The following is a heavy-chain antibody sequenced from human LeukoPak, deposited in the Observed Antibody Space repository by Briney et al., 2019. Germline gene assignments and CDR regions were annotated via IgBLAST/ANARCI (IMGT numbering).Heavy chain of an antibody. Sequence: ASVKVSCKASGYTFTNYYMHWVRQAPGQGLEWMGIINPSGGSTSYAQKFQGRVTMTRDMSTSTAYMELRSLRSDDTAVYYCARGSCSGGSCYSGYYYYYMDVWGKGTTVTISS. V-gene: IGHV1-46*01. CDR1: GYTFTNYY. J-gene: IGHJ6*03. D-gene: IGHD2-15*01. CDR3: ARGSCSGGSCYSGYYYYYMDV. CDR2: INPSGGST.